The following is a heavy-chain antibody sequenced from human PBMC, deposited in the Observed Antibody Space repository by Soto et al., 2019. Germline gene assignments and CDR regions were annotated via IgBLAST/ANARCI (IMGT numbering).Heavy chain of an antibody. CDR1: GGSFSNYI. D-gene: IGHD6-19*01. V-gene: IGHV1-69*01. Sequence: QVHLVQSGAEVKKPGSSVKVSCKASGGSFSNYIFAWVRQAPGQGLEWMGGTIPMFATAQYAQKLQGRVTINADESTSTVYMDLTSLTSDATAVYYCARGLFGQQWLVGFDTWGQGTLVTVSS. J-gene: IGHJ4*02. CDR3: ARGLFGQQWLVGFDT. CDR2: TIPMFATA.